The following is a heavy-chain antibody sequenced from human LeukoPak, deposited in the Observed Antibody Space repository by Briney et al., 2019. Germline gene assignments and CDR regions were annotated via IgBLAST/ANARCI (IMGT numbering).Heavy chain of an antibody. CDR3: ARRQSSSSSWSPNWFDP. CDR1: GFTFSSHA. D-gene: IGHD6-13*01. J-gene: IGHJ5*02. CDR2: ISSNGGNT. Sequence: GGSLRLSCAVSGFTFSSHAMYWVRQAPGKGLEFVSVISSNGGNTYYPNSVKGRFTISRDNSKNTLYLQMGSLRAEDMAVYYCARRQSSSSSWSPNWFDPWGQGTLVTVSS. V-gene: IGHV3-64*01.